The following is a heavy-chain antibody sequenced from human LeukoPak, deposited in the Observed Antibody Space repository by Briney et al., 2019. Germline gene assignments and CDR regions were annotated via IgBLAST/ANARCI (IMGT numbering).Heavy chain of an antibody. CDR1: GYTFISYG. CDR3: AIEESIGSYQFLNEY. D-gene: IGHD1-26*01. J-gene: IGHJ4*02. V-gene: IGHV1-18*01. CDR2: ISPYNGNT. Sequence: ATVKVSCKASGYTFISYGISWVRQAPGQGLEWMEWISPYNGNTKYVQKFQGRVTMTTDTSTSTAYMEVRSLRSGDTAMYYCAIEESIGSYQFLNEYWGQGALVTVSS.